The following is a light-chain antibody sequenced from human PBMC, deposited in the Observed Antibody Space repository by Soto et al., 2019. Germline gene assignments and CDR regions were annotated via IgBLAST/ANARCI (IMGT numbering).Light chain of an antibody. CDR2: GAS. V-gene: IGKV3-15*01. Sequence: EIVMTQSPATLSVSPGERATLSCRASQSVSSNLAWYQQKPVQAPRRLIYGASTRATGIPARFSGSGSGTEFTLTISSLQSEDFAVYYCQKYNNWPPWTFGQGTKVDIK. J-gene: IGKJ1*01. CDR3: QKYNNWPPWT. CDR1: QSVSSN.